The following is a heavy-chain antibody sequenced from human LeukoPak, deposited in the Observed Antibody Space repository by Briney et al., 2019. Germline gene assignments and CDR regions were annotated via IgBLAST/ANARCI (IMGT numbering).Heavy chain of an antibody. CDR1: GGSISSSSYY. CDR2: IYYSGTT. J-gene: IGHJ4*02. CDR3: ATIDDSSGYYYFAY. V-gene: IGHV4-39*01. Sequence: SETLSLTCTVSGGSISSSSYYWGWIRQPPGKGLEWIGNIYYSGTTYCSPSLKSRVTISVDTSKNQFSLRLSSVTAADTAVHYCATIDDSSGYYYFAYWGQGTLVTVSS. D-gene: IGHD3-22*01.